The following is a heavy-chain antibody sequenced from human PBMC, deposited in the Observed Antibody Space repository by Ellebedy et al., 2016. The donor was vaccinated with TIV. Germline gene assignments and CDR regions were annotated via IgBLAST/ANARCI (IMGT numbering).Heavy chain of an antibody. J-gene: IGHJ3*01. V-gene: IGHV3-21*01. CDR3: ARERYDFWNPQTFDF. D-gene: IGHD3-3*01. Sequence: GESLKISXEVTGLFLNNCSMSWVRRTPGKGLEWVSSFGISDAFIFYADSVKGRFTISRDNAKNSLYLQMNSLRDEDTAVYYCARERYDFWNPQTFDFWGQGTMVTVSS. CDR1: GLFLNNCS. CDR2: FGISDAFI.